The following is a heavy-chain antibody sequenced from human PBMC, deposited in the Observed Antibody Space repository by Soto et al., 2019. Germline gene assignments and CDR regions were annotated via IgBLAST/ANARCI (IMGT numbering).Heavy chain of an antibody. CDR3: ARADYYGSGSYSTGFRAAFDI. CDR1: GDSVSSDSAA. Sequence: PSQTLSLTCAISGDSVSSDSAAWNWIRQSPSRGLEWLGRTYCRSKWYNDYAVSVKSRITINPDTSKNQFSLQLNSVTPGDTAVYYCARADYYGSGSYSTGFRAAFDIWGQGTMVTVSS. CDR2: TYCRSKWYN. J-gene: IGHJ3*02. V-gene: IGHV6-1*01. D-gene: IGHD3-10*01.